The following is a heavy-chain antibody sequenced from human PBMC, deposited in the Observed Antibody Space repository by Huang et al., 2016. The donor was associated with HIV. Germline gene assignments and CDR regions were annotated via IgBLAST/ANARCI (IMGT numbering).Heavy chain of an antibody. CDR2: VSTYNGQT. CDR3: ARFRGPQVTLNWLDP. V-gene: IGHV1-18*01. D-gene: IGHD3-10*01. Sequence: QVQLVQSGPEMKKPGASVNVSCKASGYTFFTYSISWVRQAPGQGLEWMGWVSTYNGQTNYAQKFQGRLTLTTDVSTSSAYMELKNLRSDDTAVYYCARFRGPQVTLNWLDPWGQGTLVTVSS. CDR1: GYTFFTYS. J-gene: IGHJ5*02.